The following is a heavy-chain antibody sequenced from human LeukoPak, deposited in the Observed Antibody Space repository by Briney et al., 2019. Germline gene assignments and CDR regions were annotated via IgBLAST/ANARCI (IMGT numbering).Heavy chain of an antibody. CDR1: GFTFSSYW. V-gene: IGHV3-74*01. Sequence: GGSLRLSCAASGFTFSSYWMHWVRQAPGKGLVWVSRINSDGSSTAYADSVKGRFTISRDNAKNTVYLQMNSLRAEDTAVYYCARQSGGILRAFDIWGQGTMVTVSS. CDR2: INSDGSST. D-gene: IGHD3-16*01. J-gene: IGHJ3*02. CDR3: ARQSGGILRAFDI.